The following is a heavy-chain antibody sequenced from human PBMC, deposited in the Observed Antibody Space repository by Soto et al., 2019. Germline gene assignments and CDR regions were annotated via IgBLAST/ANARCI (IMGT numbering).Heavy chain of an antibody. Sequence: QVQLQESGPGLVKPSETLSLNCTVSGGPISSYYWSWIRQSPGKGLEWIGYIYYSGSTNYNPSLXXRXPISVATSKNQFSLELSSVTAAETAVYYCARGSSGWPPRLDYWGQGTLVTVSS. CDR2: IYYSGST. CDR1: GGPISSYY. D-gene: IGHD6-19*01. J-gene: IGHJ4*02. V-gene: IGHV4-59*01. CDR3: ARGSSGWPPRLDY.